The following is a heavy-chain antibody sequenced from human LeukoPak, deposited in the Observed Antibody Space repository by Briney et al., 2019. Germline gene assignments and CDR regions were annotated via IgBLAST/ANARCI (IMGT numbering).Heavy chain of an antibody. V-gene: IGHV1-18*01. J-gene: IGHJ5*02. Sequence: ASVKVSCKTSGYTSTTYGLSWVRQAPGQGLEWMGWTYNTYTHYAETLRDRLTMTTDTSTSTSYMELRSLRSEDTAFYYCATDHSRANTAWWFDPWGQGTLVTVSS. D-gene: IGHD2-21*02. CDR1: GYTSTTYG. CDR2: TYNTYT. CDR3: ATDHSRANTAWWFDP.